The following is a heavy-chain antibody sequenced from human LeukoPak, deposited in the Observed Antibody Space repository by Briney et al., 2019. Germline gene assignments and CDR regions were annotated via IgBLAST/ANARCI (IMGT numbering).Heavy chain of an antibody. V-gene: IGHV3-11*01. CDR3: ARDAVTMVRGVNY. J-gene: IGHJ4*02. D-gene: IGHD3-10*01. CDR2: ISSSGSTI. Sequence: PGGSLRLSCAASGFTFSDDYMSWMRQAPGKGLEWVSYISSSGSTIYYADSVKGRFTISRDNAKNSLYLQMNSLRAEDTAVYYCARDAVTMVRGVNYWGQGTLVTVSS. CDR1: GFTFSDDY.